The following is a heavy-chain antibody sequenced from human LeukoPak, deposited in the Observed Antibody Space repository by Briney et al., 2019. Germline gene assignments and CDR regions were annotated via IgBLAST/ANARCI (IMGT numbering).Heavy chain of an antibody. CDR3: AKTFFFDNSGYYLDS. Sequence: GGSLRLSCATSGFSFSSHAMAWVRHAPGKGLEWVSVISGSGGTTFYTDSVKGRFTISRDNSKNTLNLQMRSLRAEDTALYYCAKTFFFDNSGYYLDSWGQGTLVTVSS. D-gene: IGHD3-22*01. V-gene: IGHV3-23*01. CDR2: ISGSGGTT. CDR1: GFSFSSHA. J-gene: IGHJ4*02.